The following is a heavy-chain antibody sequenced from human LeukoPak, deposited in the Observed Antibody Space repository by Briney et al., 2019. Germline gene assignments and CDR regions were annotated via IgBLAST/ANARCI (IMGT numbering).Heavy chain of an antibody. CDR3: AAIRICGGDCYPPAEYFQH. J-gene: IGHJ1*01. V-gene: IGHV1-2*02. CDR1: GYTFTGYY. Sequence: ASVKVSCKASGYTFTGYYMHWVRQAPGQGLEWMGWINPNSGGTNYAQKFQGRVTMTRDTSISTAYMELSRLRSDDTAVYYCAAIRICGGDCYPPAEYFQHWGQGTLVTVSS. D-gene: IGHD2-21*02. CDR2: INPNSGGT.